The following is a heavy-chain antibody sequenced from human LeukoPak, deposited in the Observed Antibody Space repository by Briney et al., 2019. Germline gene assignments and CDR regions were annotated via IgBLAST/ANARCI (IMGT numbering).Heavy chain of an antibody. V-gene: IGHV4-59*01. CDR3: ARETALNFLLDY. J-gene: IGHJ4*02. CDR1: GGSISSYY. D-gene: IGHD2/OR15-2a*01. CDR2: IYYSGST. Sequence: SETLSLTCTVSGGSISSYYWSWIRQPPGKGLEWIGYIYYSGSTNYNPSLKSRVTMSVDTSKNQFSLKLSSVTAADTAVYYCARETALNFLLDYWGQGTLVTVSS.